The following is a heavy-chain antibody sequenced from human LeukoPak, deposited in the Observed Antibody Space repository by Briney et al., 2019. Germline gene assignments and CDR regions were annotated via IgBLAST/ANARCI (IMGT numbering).Heavy chain of an antibody. CDR2: ISYDGSNK. Sequence: GGSLRLSCAASGFTFSSYGMHWVRQAPGKGLEWVAVISYDGSNKYYADSVKGRFTISRDNSKNTLYLQMNSLRAGDTAVYYCAKADGLVVPAATDYWGQGTLVTVSS. D-gene: IGHD2-2*01. CDR3: AKADGLVVPAATDY. J-gene: IGHJ4*02. CDR1: GFTFSSYG. V-gene: IGHV3-30*18.